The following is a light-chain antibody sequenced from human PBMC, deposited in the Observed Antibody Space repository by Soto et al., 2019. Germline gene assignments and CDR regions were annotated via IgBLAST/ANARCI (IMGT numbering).Light chain of an antibody. CDR3: QSYDSSLSGYV. J-gene: IGLJ1*01. V-gene: IGLV1-40*01. Sequence: QSVLTQPPSVSGAPGQRVTISCTGSSSNIGAGYGVHWYQQLPGAAPKLLIYANTNRPSGVPDRFSGSKSDTSASLAITGLQAEDEADYYCQSYDSSLSGYVFGPGTKLTVL. CDR2: ANT. CDR1: SSNIGAGYG.